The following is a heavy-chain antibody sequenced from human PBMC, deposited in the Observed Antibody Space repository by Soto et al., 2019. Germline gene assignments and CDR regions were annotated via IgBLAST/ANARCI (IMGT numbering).Heavy chain of an antibody. Sequence: QVQLQESGPGLMKPSGTLSLTCAVSGGSITSNWWSGVRQPPGKGLEWIAEIFQTGSANYNPSLRSRLTITRDKSWSPVSLALNCLPGADTAVYYCARHIAVSGTRGFDNWGQGTLVTVSS. V-gene: IGHV4-4*02. J-gene: IGHJ4*02. CDR2: IFQTGSA. D-gene: IGHD2-21*01. CDR1: GGSITSNW. CDR3: ARHIAVSGTRGFDN.